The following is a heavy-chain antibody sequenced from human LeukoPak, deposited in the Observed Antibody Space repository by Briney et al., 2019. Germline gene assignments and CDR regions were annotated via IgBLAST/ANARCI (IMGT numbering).Heavy chain of an antibody. D-gene: IGHD5-18*01. J-gene: IGHJ4*02. Sequence: SETLSLTCTVSGGSITNFYRSWIRQPPGKGLEWIGYIYYSGSTNYNPSLKSRVTISADMSKNQFSLKLSSVTAADTAVYYCARGGLQSYYFDYWGQGTLVTVSS. CDR2: IYYSGST. CDR1: GGSITNFY. V-gene: IGHV4-59*01. CDR3: ARGGLQSYYFDY.